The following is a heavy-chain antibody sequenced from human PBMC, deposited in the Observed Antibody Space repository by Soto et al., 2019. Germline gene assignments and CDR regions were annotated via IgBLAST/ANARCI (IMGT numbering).Heavy chain of an antibody. J-gene: IGHJ3*01. CDR1: GDSVSSNSAA. Sequence: QTLSLTGTISGDSVSSNSAAWNWIRQSPSRGLEWLGRTYYRSKWYNDYAVSVKSRITINPDTSKNQFSLQLNSVTPEDTAVYYCARDRIMYSSGLILWVSNYYCDLLAFWGQ. V-gene: IGHV6-1*01. CDR2: TYYRSKWYN. D-gene: IGHD6-19*01. CDR3: ARDRIMYSSGLILWVSNYYCDLLAF.